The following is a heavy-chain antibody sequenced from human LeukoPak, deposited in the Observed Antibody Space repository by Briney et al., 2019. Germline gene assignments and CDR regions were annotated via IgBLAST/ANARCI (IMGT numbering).Heavy chain of an antibody. D-gene: IGHD2-2*01. Sequence: PGGSLRLSCATSGFSFSTYVMSWVRQAPGKGLEWVSAISGSGGSTYYADSVKGRFTISRDNSKNTLYLQMNSLRAEDTAVYYCAKDASIVVVPAANFDYWGQGTLVTVSS. J-gene: IGHJ4*02. CDR3: AKDASIVVVPAANFDY. V-gene: IGHV3-23*01. CDR2: ISGSGGST. CDR1: GFSFSTYV.